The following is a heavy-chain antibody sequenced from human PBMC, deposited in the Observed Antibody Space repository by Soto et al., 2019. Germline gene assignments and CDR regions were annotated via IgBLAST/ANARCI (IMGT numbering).Heavy chain of an antibody. D-gene: IGHD2-15*01. J-gene: IGHJ4*02. Sequence: QVQLVQSGAEVKKPGASVKVSCKASGYTFTSYGISWVRQAPGQGLEWMGWISAYNGNTNYAQKLQGRVTMTTETSTSTDYMELRSLRSDDTAVYYRARDPVAATSWCDYFDYWGQGTLVTVSS. CDR1: GYTFTSYG. V-gene: IGHV1-18*01. CDR3: ARDPVAATSWCDYFDY. CDR2: ISAYNGNT.